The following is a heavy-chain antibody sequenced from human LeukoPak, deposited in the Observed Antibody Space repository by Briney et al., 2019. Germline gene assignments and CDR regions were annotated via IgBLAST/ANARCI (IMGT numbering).Heavy chain of an antibody. CDR3: ASSIAARPTYYYMDV. V-gene: IGHV3-7*01. CDR1: GFTFSSYW. J-gene: IGHJ6*03. D-gene: IGHD6-6*01. Sequence: GGSLRLSCAASGFTFSSYWMSWVRQAPGKGLEWVANIKQDGSEKYYVDSVKGRFTISRDNAKNSLYLQMNSLRAEDTAVYYRASSIAARPTYYYMDVWGKGTTVTISS. CDR2: IKQDGSEK.